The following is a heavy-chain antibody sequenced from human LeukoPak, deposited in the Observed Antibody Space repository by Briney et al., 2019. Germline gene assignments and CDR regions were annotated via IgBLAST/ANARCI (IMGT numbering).Heavy chain of an antibody. V-gene: IGHV3-23*01. D-gene: IGHD3-22*01. CDR2: ISGSGGST. Sequence: PGGSLRLSCAASGFTFGSYAMSWVRQAPGKGLEWVSAISGSGGSTYYADSVKVRFTISRDNSKNTLYLQMNSLRAEDTAVYYCEKDPDWYWDSSGYLAEWGQGTLVSVSS. CDR3: EKDPDWYWDSSGYLAE. CDR1: GFTFGSYA. J-gene: IGHJ4*02.